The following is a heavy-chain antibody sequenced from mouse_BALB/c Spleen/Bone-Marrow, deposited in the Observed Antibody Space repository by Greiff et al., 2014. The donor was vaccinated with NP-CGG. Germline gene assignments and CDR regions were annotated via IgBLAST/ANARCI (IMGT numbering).Heavy chain of an antibody. J-gene: IGHJ2*01. CDR3: ARFGRYYFDY. CDR2: INPGSGGA. V-gene: IGHV1-54*03. Sequence: VMLVESGAELVRPGTAVNVSCKASGYAFTNYLIEWVKQRPGQGLEWIGVINPGSGGANYNEKFKGKATLTAGKSSSTAYMQLSSLTSDDSAVYFCARFGRYYFDYWGQGTTLTVSS. CDR1: GYAFTNYL.